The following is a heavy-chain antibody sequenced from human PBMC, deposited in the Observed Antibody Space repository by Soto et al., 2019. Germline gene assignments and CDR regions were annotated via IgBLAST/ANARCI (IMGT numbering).Heavy chain of an antibody. CDR1: GYRFTTFW. CDR3: ARPASGGSRDAFDV. V-gene: IGHV5-10-1*01. D-gene: IGHD2-15*01. J-gene: IGHJ3*01. Sequence: PVESLKISCKSSGYRFTTFWLKWLLQTPGKGLQWLGRIDPTDSFTNYSPPFEGHVTISVDRSISTAYLQWNSLQASDTAIYYCARPASGGSRDAFDVWGQGTTVTVSS. CDR2: IDPTDSFT.